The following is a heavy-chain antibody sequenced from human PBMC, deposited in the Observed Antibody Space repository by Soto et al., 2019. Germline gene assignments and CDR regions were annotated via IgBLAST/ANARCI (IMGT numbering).Heavy chain of an antibody. CDR1: GGSIRSSSYY. CDR3: ARPVITFGGGFDP. Sequence: QLQLQESGPGLVKPSETLSLTCTVSGGSIRSSSYYWGWIRQPPGKGLEWIGSIYYSGSTYYNPSLKSRVTISVDTSKNQFSLKLSSVTAADTAVYYCARPVITFGGGFDPWGQGTLVTVSS. CDR2: IYYSGST. V-gene: IGHV4-39*01. D-gene: IGHD3-16*01. J-gene: IGHJ5*02.